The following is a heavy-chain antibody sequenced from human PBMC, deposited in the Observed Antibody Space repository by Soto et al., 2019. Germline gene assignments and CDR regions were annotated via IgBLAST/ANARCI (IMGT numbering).Heavy chain of an antibody. CDR1: GFTFSSYS. CDR3: ARGGGSSSSSSLFDYYYYYMDV. J-gene: IGHJ6*03. V-gene: IGHV3-48*01. D-gene: IGHD6-6*01. Sequence: EVQLVESGGGLVQPGGSLRLSCAASGFTFSSYSMNWVRQAPGKGLEWVSYISSSSSTIYYADSVKGRFTISRDNAKNSLYLQMNSLRAEDTAVYYCARGGGSSSSSSLFDYYYYYMDVWGKGTTVTVSS. CDR2: ISSSSSTI.